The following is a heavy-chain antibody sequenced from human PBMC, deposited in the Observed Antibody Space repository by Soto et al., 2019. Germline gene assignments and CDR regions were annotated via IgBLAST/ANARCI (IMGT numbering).Heavy chain of an antibody. J-gene: IGHJ4*02. Sequence: DVQLVESGGGLVQPGRSLRLSCAASGFTFDDYAMHWVRQGPGKGLEWVSSISWNSGNLGYADSVKGRFTISRDNAKNSLYLQMNSLRGEDTALYYCVKGASTTVFAFNDYWGQGTLVTVSS. D-gene: IGHD4-17*01. V-gene: IGHV3-9*01. CDR2: ISWNSGNL. CDR1: GFTFDDYA. CDR3: VKGASTTVFAFNDY.